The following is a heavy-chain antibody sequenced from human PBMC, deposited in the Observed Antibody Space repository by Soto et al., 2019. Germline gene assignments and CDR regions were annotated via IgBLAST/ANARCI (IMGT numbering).Heavy chain of an antibody. V-gene: IGHV1-58*01. CDR1: GFTFTSSA. J-gene: IGHJ6*02. D-gene: IGHD3-3*01. CDR2: IVVGSGNT. Sequence: QMQLVQSGPEVKKPGTSVKVSCQASGFTFTSSAVQWVRQARGQRLEWIGWIVVGSGNTNYAQKFQERVTITRDMSTSTAYMELSSLRSEDTAVYYCAAGRYDFWKVGYYYYGMDVWGQGTTVTVSS. CDR3: AAGRYDFWKVGYYYYGMDV.